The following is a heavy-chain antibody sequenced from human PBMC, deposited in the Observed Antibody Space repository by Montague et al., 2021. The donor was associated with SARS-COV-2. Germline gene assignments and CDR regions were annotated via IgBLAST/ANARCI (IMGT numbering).Heavy chain of an antibody. V-gene: IGHV3-30*04. CDR3: ARPSYYDILTGNGGLEY. J-gene: IGHJ4*02. CDR2: ISYDGSNQ. Sequence: SLRLSCAASKFSFSSYALHWVRQAPGKGLEWVAVISYDGSNQYYADSVKGRFTISRDNSKNTLYLQMSNLRAEDTAVYYCARPSYYDILTGNGGLEYWGQGTLVTVSS. D-gene: IGHD3-9*01. CDR1: KFSFSSYA.